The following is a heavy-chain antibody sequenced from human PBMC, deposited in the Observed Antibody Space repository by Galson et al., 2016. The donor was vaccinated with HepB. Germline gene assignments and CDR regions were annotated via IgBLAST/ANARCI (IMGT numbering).Heavy chain of an antibody. J-gene: IGHJ6*03. D-gene: IGHD1-26*01. CDR3: ARPIERVSFYMDV. Sequence: SLRLSCAASGFTFSTYGMHWVRQAPGKGLEWVAVIWYDGSDEYYADSVKGRFTVSRDNSKNTLYLQMNNMRAEDTAVYYCARPIERVSFYMDVLGKGTPVTVSS. CDR1: GFTFSTYG. V-gene: IGHV3-33*08. CDR2: IWYDGSDE.